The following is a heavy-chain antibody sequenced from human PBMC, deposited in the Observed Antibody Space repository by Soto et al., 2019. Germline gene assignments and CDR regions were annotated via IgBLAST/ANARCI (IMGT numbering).Heavy chain of an antibody. Sequence: QITLKESGPTLVKPTQTLTLTCTFSGFSLSTTAEGVGWIRQPPGKALEWLALIYWDDDERSSPSLKSRRTINKDTSKNQVGLTMTNVDPVDTATYYCAHGSCSSADCYPNPYLDYWGQGILVTVSS. V-gene: IGHV2-5*02. CDR1: GFSLSTTAEG. D-gene: IGHD2-2*01. CDR3: AHGSCSSADCYPNPYLDY. CDR2: IYWDDDE. J-gene: IGHJ4*02.